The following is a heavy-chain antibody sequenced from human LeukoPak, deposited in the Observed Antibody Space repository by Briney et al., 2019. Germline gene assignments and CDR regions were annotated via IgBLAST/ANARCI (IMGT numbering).Heavy chain of an antibody. Sequence: PSETLSLTCTVSGGSISSYYWSWIRQPPGKGLEWIGYIYYSGSTNYNPSLKSRVTISVDTSKNQFSLKLSSVTAADTAVYYCARGVNRRWLQKWGYYFDYWGQGTLVTVSS. J-gene: IGHJ4*02. CDR2: IYYSGST. V-gene: IGHV4-59*12. D-gene: IGHD5-24*01. CDR1: GGSISSYY. CDR3: ARGVNRRWLQKWGYYFDY.